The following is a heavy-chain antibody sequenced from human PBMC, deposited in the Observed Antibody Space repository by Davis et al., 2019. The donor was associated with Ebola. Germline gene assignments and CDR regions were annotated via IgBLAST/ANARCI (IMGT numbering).Heavy chain of an antibody. Sequence: GESLKISCAASGSTFSTHAMTWVRQAPGKGLGWVSAISSGGDSTWYADSVKGRFTISRDNSRNTLYLQMNSLTAEDTAAYFCAKDPPYSRLLAAAGTSWGQGALVTVSS. CDR3: AKDPPYSRLLAAAGTS. V-gene: IGHV3-23*01. CDR1: GSTFSTHA. D-gene: IGHD6-13*01. J-gene: IGHJ5*02. CDR2: ISSGGDST.